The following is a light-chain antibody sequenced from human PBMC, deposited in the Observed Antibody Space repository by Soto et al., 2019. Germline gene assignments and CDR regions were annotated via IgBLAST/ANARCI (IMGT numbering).Light chain of an antibody. J-gene: IGKJ5*01. CDR3: QPYGGSPLIT. Sequence: EVVLTQSPGTLSLSPGERATLSCRAGQSVSSNYLAWYQQKPGQAPRLLIYGASSRATGIPDRFSGSGSGTGFRLTISRLEPEDFAGCYSQPYGGSPLITFGQGTRLEIK. V-gene: IGKV3-20*01. CDR1: QSVSSNY. CDR2: GAS.